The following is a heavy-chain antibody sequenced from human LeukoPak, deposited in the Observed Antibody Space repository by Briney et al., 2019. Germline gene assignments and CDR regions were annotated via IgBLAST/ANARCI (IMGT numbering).Heavy chain of an antibody. J-gene: IGHJ4*02. D-gene: IGHD3-22*01. CDR3: ARVSQYYYDSSGYYSPQTNYFDY. CDR2: IYYSGST. CDR1: GGSISSGDYY. Sequence: SETLSLTCTVSGGSISSGDYYWSWIRQPPGKGLEWIGYIYYSGSTYYNPSLKSRVTISVNTSKNQFSLKLSSVTAADTAVYYCARVSQYYYDSSGYYSPQTNYFDYWGQGTLVTVSS. V-gene: IGHV4-30-4*01.